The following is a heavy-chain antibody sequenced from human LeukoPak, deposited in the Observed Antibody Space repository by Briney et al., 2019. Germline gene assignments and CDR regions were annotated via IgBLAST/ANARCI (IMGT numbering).Heavy chain of an antibody. CDR1: GGSISGGGYY. V-gene: IGHV4-39*02. J-gene: IGHJ3*02. CDR3: AREPITSGGNDAFDI. CDR2: MYSSGST. D-gene: IGHD3-16*01. Sequence: SETLSVTCIVSGGSISGGGYYGAWIRLPPGKGLEWIGSMYSSGSTYKNPSLKSRVTISIDTSKNQFSLKLNSVTATDTAVFYCAREPITSGGNDAFDIWGQGTMVTVSS.